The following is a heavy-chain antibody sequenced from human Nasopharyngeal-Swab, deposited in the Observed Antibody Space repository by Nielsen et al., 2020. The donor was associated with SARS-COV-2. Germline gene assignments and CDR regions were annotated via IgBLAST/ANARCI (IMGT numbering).Heavy chain of an antibody. J-gene: IGHJ4*02. CDR3: ARRRGVAGSRYYYFDY. D-gene: IGHD6-19*01. CDR2: IYPDDSDT. V-gene: IGHV5-51*01. CDR1: GYSFTSYW. Sequence: GESLKISCKGSGYSFTSYWIGWVRQMPGKGLEWMGIIYPDDSDTRYSPSFQGQVTISADKSISTAYLQWSSLKASDTAMYYCARRRGVAGSRYYYFDYWGQGTLVTVSS.